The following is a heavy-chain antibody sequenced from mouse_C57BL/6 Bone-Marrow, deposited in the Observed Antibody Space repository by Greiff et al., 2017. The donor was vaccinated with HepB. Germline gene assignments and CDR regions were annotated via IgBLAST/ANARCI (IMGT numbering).Heavy chain of an antibody. V-gene: IGHV1-55*01. CDR2: IYPGSGST. J-gene: IGHJ2*01. CDR3: ARFITTVVALDY. Sequence: QVQLQQPGAELVKPGASVKMSCKASGYTFTSYWITWVKQRPGQGLEWIGDIYPGSGSTNYNEKFKSKATLTVDTSSSTAYMQLSSLTSEDSAVYYCARFITTVVALDYWGQGTTLTGSS. D-gene: IGHD1-1*01. CDR1: GYTFTSYW.